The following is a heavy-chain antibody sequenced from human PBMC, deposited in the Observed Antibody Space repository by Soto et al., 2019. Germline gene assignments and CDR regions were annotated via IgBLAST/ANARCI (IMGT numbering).Heavy chain of an antibody. CDR3: AWTRKDSGGGYEDY. CDR1: GGSFSGYY. Sequence: QVQLQQWGAGLLKPSETLSLTCAVYGGSFSGYYWSWIRQPPGKGLEWIGEINHSGSTNYNPSLRGRVTISIDPSKNQFSLKLSSVTAAETAVYYWAWTRKDSGGGYEDYWGQGTLVTVSS. J-gene: IGHJ4*02. CDR2: INHSGST. D-gene: IGHD6-19*01. V-gene: IGHV4-34*01.